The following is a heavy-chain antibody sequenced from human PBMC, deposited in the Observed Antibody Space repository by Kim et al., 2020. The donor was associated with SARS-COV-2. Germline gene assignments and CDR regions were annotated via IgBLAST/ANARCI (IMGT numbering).Heavy chain of an antibody. V-gene: IGHV4-39*07. J-gene: IGHJ4*02. D-gene: IGHD3-3*01. Sequence: NPSLKSRVTISVDTSKNQFSLKLSSVTAADTAVYYCARVGRGPAMYYFDYWGQGTLVTVSS. CDR3: ARVGRGPAMYYFDY.